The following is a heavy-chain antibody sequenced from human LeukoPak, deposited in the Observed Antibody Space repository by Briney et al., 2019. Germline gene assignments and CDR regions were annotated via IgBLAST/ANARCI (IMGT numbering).Heavy chain of an antibody. D-gene: IGHD3-16*01. Sequence: GGSLRLSGAASGFAFSAYGMSWVRQAPGKGLEWVSSISAGGDNTVYADSVKGRFTISRDNSKNTLYLQMNSLRVDDTALYYCAKIWGGFDYWGQGTLVTVSS. V-gene: IGHV3-23*01. J-gene: IGHJ4*02. CDR1: GFAFSAYG. CDR3: AKIWGGFDY. CDR2: ISAGGDNT.